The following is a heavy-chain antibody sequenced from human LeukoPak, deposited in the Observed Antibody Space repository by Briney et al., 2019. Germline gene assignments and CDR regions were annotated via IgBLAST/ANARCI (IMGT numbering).Heavy chain of an antibody. V-gene: IGHV3-11*01. CDR3: ARGFSFGVVILGYYYMDV. CDR2: ISNSGSTI. Sequence: GGSLRLSCAASGFTFSDYSMSWIRQAPGKGLEWVSYISNSGSTIYYADSVKGRFTISRDNAKNSLYVHMNNLRAEDTAVYYCARGFSFGVVILGYYYMDVWGKGTTVTVSS. D-gene: IGHD3-3*01. CDR1: GFTFSDYS. J-gene: IGHJ6*03.